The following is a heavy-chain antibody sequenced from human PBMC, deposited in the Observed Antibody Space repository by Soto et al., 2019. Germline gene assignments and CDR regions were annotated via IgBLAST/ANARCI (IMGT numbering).Heavy chain of an antibody. CDR1: GGSFSGYY. J-gene: IGHJ4*02. Sequence: SETLSLTCAVYGGSFSGYYWSWIRQPPGKGLEWIGEINHSGSTNYNPSIKSRVTISVDTSKNQVSLKLSSVTAADTAVYYCARGVLSPYDCWSGYYARVNFDYWGQGTLVTVSS. D-gene: IGHD3-3*01. V-gene: IGHV4-34*01. CDR3: ARGVLSPYDCWSGYYARVNFDY. CDR2: INHSGST.